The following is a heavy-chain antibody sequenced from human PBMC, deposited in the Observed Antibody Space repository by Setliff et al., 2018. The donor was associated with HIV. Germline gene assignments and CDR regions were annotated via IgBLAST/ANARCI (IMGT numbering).Heavy chain of an antibody. Sequence: SETLSLTCTVSGGSIGIRSYFWGWIRQPPGKGLGWIGSVYSSGSTYYNPSLKSRVTVSVDTSKDQFSLRLSSVTVADTVVYYCASGQWLEHAFDIWGQGTVVTVSS. D-gene: IGHD6-19*01. CDR3: ASGQWLEHAFDI. V-gene: IGHV4-39*01. J-gene: IGHJ3*02. CDR2: VYSSGST. CDR1: GGSIGIRSYF.